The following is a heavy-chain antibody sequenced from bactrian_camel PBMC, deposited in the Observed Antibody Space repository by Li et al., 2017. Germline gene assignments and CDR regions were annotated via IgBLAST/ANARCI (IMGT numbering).Heavy chain of an antibody. CDR1: GDGVYGSSC. CDR2: LYTSGDTT. CDR3: ATGPSRYGGSCLLSPPLYRP. J-gene: IGHJ6*01. D-gene: IGHD2*01. V-gene: IGHV3S54*01. Sequence: HVQLVESGGGSVQAGGSLRISCVASGDGVYGSSCMGWFRQAPGKKREAVAALYTSGDTTFYADAVKGRFTISRDDAKQTVYLQMNTLKPEDSAMYYRATGPSRYGGSCLLSPPLYRPWGQGTQVTVS.